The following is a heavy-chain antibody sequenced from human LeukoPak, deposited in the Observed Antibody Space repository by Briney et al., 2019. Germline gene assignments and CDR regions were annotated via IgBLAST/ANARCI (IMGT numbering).Heavy chain of an antibody. CDR3: ARLVSSWFDP. D-gene: IGHD2-2*01. CDR2: IYYSGST. CDR1: GGSISSYY. V-gene: IGHV4-59*08. Sequence: SETLSLTCTVSGGSISSYYWSCIRQPPGKGLEWIGYIYYSGSTNYNPSLKSRVTISVDTSKNQFSLELSSVTAADTAVYYCARLVSSWFDPWGQGTLVTVSS. J-gene: IGHJ5*02.